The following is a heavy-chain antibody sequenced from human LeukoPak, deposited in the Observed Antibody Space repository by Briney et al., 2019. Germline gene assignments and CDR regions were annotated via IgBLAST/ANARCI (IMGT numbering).Heavy chain of an antibody. CDR3: AKLWGAVGGNWGNFDY. Sequence: GGSLRLSCAASAFTFSSYAMSWVRQAPGKGLEWVSAISGRGDNTKYADSVKGRFTISRDNSKNMLYLQMNSLRGEDTAVYYCAKLWGAVGGNWGNFDYWGQGTLVTVSS. V-gene: IGHV3-23*01. J-gene: IGHJ4*02. CDR1: AFTFSSYA. CDR2: ISGRGDNT. D-gene: IGHD6-19*01.